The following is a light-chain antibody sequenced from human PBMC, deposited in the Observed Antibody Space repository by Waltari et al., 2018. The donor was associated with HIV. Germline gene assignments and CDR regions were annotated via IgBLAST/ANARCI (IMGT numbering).Light chain of an antibody. CDR2: SND. CDR1: STNIGSII. V-gene: IGLV1-44*01. J-gene: IGLJ3*02. Sequence: SVLTQPPSVSGHPGQNVTISCSGSSTNIGSIILNWYQQVPEAAPKLLIYSNDQRPSGVPDRFSGSKSGTSASLAISGLQSADEADYYCAAWDDSLNGMFGGGTKLTV. CDR3: AAWDDSLNGM.